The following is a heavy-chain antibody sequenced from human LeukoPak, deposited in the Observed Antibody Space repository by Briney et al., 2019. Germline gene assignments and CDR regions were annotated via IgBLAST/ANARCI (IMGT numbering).Heavy chain of an antibody. J-gene: IGHJ4*02. CDR3: ARLGLYTSSWYRIYYFYY. Sequence: PSETLSPTCSVHGGSFNDYSWTWIRQSPGKGLEWIGEINHSGSTTYNPSLKSRFTMSVDASKNQFSLRLSSVTAADTAVYFCARLGLYTSSWYRIYYFYYWGQGTLVTVSS. V-gene: IGHV4-34*01. D-gene: IGHD6-13*01. CDR1: GGSFNDYS. CDR2: INHSGST.